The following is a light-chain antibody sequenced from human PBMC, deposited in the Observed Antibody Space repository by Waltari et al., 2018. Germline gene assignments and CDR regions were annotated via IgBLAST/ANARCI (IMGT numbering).Light chain of an antibody. CDR3: PQRRNWPLT. Sequence: EIVLTQSPAILSFSPGERATLSCRASQSVGTYLAWYQQRPGQSPRLLIYDVSNRATGIPARFSGSGSETDFTLTISSLQPEDFAVYYCPQRRNWPLTFGGGTRVQI. V-gene: IGKV3-11*01. CDR2: DVS. J-gene: IGKJ4*01. CDR1: QSVGTY.